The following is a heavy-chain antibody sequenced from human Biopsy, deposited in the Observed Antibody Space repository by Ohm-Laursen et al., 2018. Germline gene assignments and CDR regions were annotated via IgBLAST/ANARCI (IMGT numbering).Heavy chain of an antibody. V-gene: IGHV1-69*01. CDR3: ARLAQIYGDSPFDP. CDR2: IIPLFGAP. CDR1: GVTFDTYA. Sequence: SSVKVSCNASGVTFDTYAFGWVRQAPGQGLEWMGGIIPLFGAPNYAQKFQGRLTITADESKSTTYMELSSLRSEDTAVYYCARLAQIYGDSPFDPWGQGTLVTVSS. J-gene: IGHJ5*02. D-gene: IGHD4-17*01.